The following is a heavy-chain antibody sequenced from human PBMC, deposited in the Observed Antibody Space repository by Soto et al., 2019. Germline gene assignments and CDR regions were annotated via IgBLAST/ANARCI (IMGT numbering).Heavy chain of an antibody. D-gene: IGHD2-2*01. V-gene: IGHV1-69*01. CDR2: IIPISETT. J-gene: IGHJ6*02. CDR3: ARSQSSSTSLAISYYSYYGREV. Sequence: QVQLVQSGAEVKKPRSSVKVSCKASGGTFRSYAISGVRQAPGQGLEWMGGIIPISETTNYAQKFQGRVTITADESKGTAYSELGSLISEDTAVYYCARSQSSSTSLAISYYSYYGREVWGQGTTVTVSS. CDR1: GGTFRSYA.